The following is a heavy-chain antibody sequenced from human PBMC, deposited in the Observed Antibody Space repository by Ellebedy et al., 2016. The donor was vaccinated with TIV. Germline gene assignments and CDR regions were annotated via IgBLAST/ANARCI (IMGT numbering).Heavy chain of an antibody. J-gene: IGHJ4*02. Sequence: GESLKISCAASGVTLSNYAMNWVRQAPGKGLEWVSDISGSGGSTNYADSVRGRFSISRDNSKNTVYLQMNGLRAEDTAVYFCAKGKGYSGPGSYEIDYWGQGTLVTVSS. D-gene: IGHD3-10*01. CDR1: GVTLSNYA. V-gene: IGHV3-23*01. CDR3: AKGKGYSGPGSYEIDY. CDR2: ISGSGGST.